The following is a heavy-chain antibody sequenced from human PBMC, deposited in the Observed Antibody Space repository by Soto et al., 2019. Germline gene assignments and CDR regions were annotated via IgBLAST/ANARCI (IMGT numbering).Heavy chain of an antibody. Sequence: GGSLRLSCAASGFTFSSYEMNWVRQAPGKGLEWVGFIRSKAYGGTTEYAASVKGRFTISRDDSKSIAYLQMNSLKTEDTAVYYCTRGVGTSQMYGMDVWGQGTTVTVSS. D-gene: IGHD2-2*01. CDR3: TRGVGTSQMYGMDV. J-gene: IGHJ6*02. CDR2: IRSKAYGGTT. V-gene: IGHV3-49*04. CDR1: GFTFSSYE.